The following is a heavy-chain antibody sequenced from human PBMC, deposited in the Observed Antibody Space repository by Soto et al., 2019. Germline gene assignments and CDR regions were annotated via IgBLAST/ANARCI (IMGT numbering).Heavy chain of an antibody. J-gene: IGHJ5*02. CDR3: ARRDYYFWRGYYGNWFDP. D-gene: IGHD3-3*01. Sequence: LETLSLTCTVSGGSISSYYWSWIQQPPGKGLEWIGYIYYSGSTNYNPSLKSRVTISVDTSKNQFSLKLSSVTAADTAVYYCARRDYYFWRGYYGNWFDPWGQGTLVTVSS. V-gene: IGHV4-59*01. CDR2: IYYSGST. CDR1: GGSISSYY.